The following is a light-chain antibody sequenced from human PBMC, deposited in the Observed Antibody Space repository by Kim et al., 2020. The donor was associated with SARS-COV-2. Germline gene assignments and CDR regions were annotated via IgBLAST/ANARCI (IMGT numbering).Light chain of an antibody. J-gene: IGKJ5*01. V-gene: IGKV3-11*01. Sequence: LSPGERATLSCRASQSVSSYLAWYQQKPGQAPRLLIYDTSNRATGIPARFSGSGSGTDFTLTISSLEPEDFAVYYCQQRSNWPITFGQGTRLEIK. CDR3: QQRSNWPIT. CDR2: DTS. CDR1: QSVSSY.